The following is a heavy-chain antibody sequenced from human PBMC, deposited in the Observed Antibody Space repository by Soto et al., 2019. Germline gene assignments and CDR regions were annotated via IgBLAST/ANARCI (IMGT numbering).Heavy chain of an antibody. CDR1: GFTFSTYA. V-gene: IGHV3-23*01. CDR2: ISGSGDST. CDR3: ARDLRGSPDY. J-gene: IGHJ4*02. Sequence: PGGSLRLSCAASGFTFSTYAMNWVRQAPGKGLEWVSGISGSGDSTYYADSVKGRFTIFRDNAKNTVYLQMTSLRVEDTAVYYCARDLRGSPDYWGQGTLVTVSS. D-gene: IGHD1-26*01.